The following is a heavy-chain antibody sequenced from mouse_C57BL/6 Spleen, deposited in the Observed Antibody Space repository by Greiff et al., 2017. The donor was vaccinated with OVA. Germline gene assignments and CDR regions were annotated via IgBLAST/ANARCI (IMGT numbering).Heavy chain of an antibody. CDR1: GYTFTSYW. CDR3: ARVSNSYYYAMDY. Sequence: QVQLQQPGAELVMPGASVKLSCKASGYTFTSYWMHWVKQRPGQGLEWIGEIAPSDSYTNYNQKFKGKSTLTVDKSSSTAYMQLSSLTSEDSAVYYCARVSNSYYYAMDYWGQGTSVTVSS. D-gene: IGHD4-1*02. CDR2: IAPSDSYT. J-gene: IGHJ4*01. V-gene: IGHV1-69*01.